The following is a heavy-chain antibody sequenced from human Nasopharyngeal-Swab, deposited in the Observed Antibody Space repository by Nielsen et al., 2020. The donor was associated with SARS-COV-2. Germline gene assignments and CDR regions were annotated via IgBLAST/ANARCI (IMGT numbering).Heavy chain of an antibody. Sequence: WIRQPPGKGLEWVAVISYDGSNKYYADSVKGRFTISRDNSKNTLYLQMNSLRAEDTAVYYCAIGGGSSSSAPFDYWGQGTLVTVSS. J-gene: IGHJ4*02. V-gene: IGHV3-30-3*01. CDR2: ISYDGSNK. CDR3: AIGGGSSSSAPFDY. D-gene: IGHD6-6*01.